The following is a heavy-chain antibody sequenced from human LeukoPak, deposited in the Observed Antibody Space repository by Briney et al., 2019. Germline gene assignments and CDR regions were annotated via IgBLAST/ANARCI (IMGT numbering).Heavy chain of an antibody. D-gene: IGHD6-13*01. CDR1: GYTFTSYY. Sequence: ASVKVSFKTSGYTFTSYYMHWVRQAPGQGLEWMGTINPSGGSTSYAQKFQGRVTMTRDTSTSTVYMEVSSLRSEDTAVYYCARVAAVGTGYFDYWGQGTLVTVSS. J-gene: IGHJ4*02. CDR2: INPSGGST. V-gene: IGHV1-46*01. CDR3: ARVAAVGTGYFDY.